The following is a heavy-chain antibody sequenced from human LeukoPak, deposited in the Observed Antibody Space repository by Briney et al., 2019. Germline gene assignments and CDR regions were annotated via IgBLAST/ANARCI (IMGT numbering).Heavy chain of an antibody. CDR3: TRWGASRGYTPRESHYYYYSMDV. CDR2: IRSKAYGGTT. D-gene: IGHD3-22*01. V-gene: IGHV3-49*03. J-gene: IGHJ6*03. Sequence: PGGSLRLSCTASGFSFGDYGMIWLRLPPGKGLEWVGFIRSKAYGGTTEDAASVQGRFTISRDDSKSIAYLQMNSLKTEDTAVYFCTRWGASRGYTPRESHYYYYSMDVWGKGTAVTVSS. CDR1: GFSFGDYG.